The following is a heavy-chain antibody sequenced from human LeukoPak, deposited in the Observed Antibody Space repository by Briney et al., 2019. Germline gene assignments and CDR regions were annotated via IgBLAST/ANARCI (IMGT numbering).Heavy chain of an antibody. CDR3: ASHDVGAAYYFDY. CDR1: GGSISSSSYY. Sequence: SETLSLTCTVSGGSISSSSYYWGWIRQPPGKGLEWIGSIYYSGSTYYNPSLKSRVTISVDTSKNQFSLKLSSATAADTAVYYCASHDVGAAYYFDYWGQGTLVTVSS. D-gene: IGHD1-26*01. J-gene: IGHJ4*02. CDR2: IYYSGST. V-gene: IGHV4-39*01.